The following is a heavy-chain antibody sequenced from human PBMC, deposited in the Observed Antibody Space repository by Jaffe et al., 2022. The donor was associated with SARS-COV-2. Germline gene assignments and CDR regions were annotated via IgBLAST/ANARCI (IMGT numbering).Heavy chain of an antibody. D-gene: IGHD2-15*01. CDR1: GGSFSGYY. J-gene: IGHJ4*02. V-gene: IGHV4-34*01. CDR3: ARVECKLGYCSYGSQLIDY. CDR2: INSSGST. Sequence: QVQLQQWGAGPLKPSETLSLTCAVYGGSFSGYYWSWIRQSPGKGLEWIGEINSSGSTNYSPSLRSRVTISIDASKKQFSLRLSSVTAADTAVYYCARVECKLGYCSYGSQLIDYWGQGALVTVSS.